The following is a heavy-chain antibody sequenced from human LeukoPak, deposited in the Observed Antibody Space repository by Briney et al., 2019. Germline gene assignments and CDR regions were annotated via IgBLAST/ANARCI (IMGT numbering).Heavy chain of an antibody. CDR2: MHYSENS. CDR3: ARAHSITIFGVVMYTWFDP. Sequence: SETLYLTCTVSGASISGSTYYWGWIRQPPGKGLEWIGSMHYSENSYYNPSLESRVTVSVDTSKNQFSLKLSSVTAADTAVYYCARAHSITIFGVVMYTWFDPWGQGTLVTVSS. J-gene: IGHJ5*02. D-gene: IGHD3-3*01. CDR1: GASISGSTYY. V-gene: IGHV4-39*07.